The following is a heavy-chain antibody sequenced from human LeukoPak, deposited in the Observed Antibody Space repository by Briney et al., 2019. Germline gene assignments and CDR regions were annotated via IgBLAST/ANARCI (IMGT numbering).Heavy chain of an antibody. D-gene: IGHD6-13*01. J-gene: IGHJ4*02. V-gene: IGHV3-23*01. CDR2: ISGTGGST. CDR1: RFTFSSYT. CDR3: AKSSSSSWDPWNY. Sequence: GGSLRLSCAASRFTFSSYTMSWVRQAPGKGLEWVSAISGTGGSTYYADSVKGRFTVSRDNSKSTLYLHVNSLRAEDTAVYYCAKSSSSSWDPWNYWGQGTLVPVSS.